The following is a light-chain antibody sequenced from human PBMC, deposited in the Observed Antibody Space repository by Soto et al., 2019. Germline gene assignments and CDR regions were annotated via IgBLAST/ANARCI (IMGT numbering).Light chain of an antibody. CDR3: PSYTRTDTYV. V-gene: IGLV2-14*03. CDR2: DVS. CDR1: SSDVGGYDY. Sequence: QSALTQPASVSGAPGQSITISCTGTSSDVGGYDYVSWYQQHPGKAPKLMISDVSKRPSGVSNRFSGSKSGNTASLTISGLQVKDEADYYCPSYTRTDTYVFPPGTTVPVL. J-gene: IGLJ1*01.